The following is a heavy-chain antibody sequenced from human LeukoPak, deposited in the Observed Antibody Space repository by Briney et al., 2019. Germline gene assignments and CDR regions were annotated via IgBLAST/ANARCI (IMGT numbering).Heavy chain of an antibody. V-gene: IGHV1-2*02. J-gene: IGHJ4*02. CDR1: GYTFTGYY. CDR2: IDPNTGDT. D-gene: IGHD1-26*01. CDR3: ARDRSITEKYSGRYFHDY. Sequence: AASVKVSCKASGYTFTGYYMHWVRQAPGQGFEWIGWIDPNTGDTKYTQKFQGRVSMTRDTSFSTAYMELSRLTSDDTAVYYCARDRSITEKYSGRYFHDYWGQGTLVTVSS.